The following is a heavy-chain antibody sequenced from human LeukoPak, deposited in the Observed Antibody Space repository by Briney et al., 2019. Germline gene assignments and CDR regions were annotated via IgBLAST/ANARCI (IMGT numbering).Heavy chain of an antibody. CDR2: ISAYNGNT. V-gene: IGHV1-18*01. Sequence: APVKVSCKASGYTFTSYGISWVRQAPGQGLEWMGWISAYNGNTNYAQKLQGRVTMTTDTSTSTACMELRSLRSDDTAVYYCARGVVVPAAMGPHFWFDPWGQGTLVTVSS. D-gene: IGHD2-2*01. CDR3: ARGVVVPAAMGPHFWFDP. J-gene: IGHJ5*02. CDR1: GYTFTSYG.